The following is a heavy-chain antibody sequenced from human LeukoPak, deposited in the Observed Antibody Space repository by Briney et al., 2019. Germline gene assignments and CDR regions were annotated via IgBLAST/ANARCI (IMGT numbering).Heavy chain of an antibody. D-gene: IGHD6-13*01. CDR3: ARDPGIAAAGTVGYFDF. J-gene: IGHJ4*02. CDR2: IKQDGSRI. V-gene: IGHV3-7*01. CDR1: GFTFSSYW. Sequence: PGGSLRLSCAASGFTFSSYWMSWVRQAPGKGLEWVANIKQDGSRIHYVDSVKGRFTISRDNAENSLYPQMNSLRAEDTAVYYCARDPGIAAAGTVGYFDFWGQGTLVTVSS.